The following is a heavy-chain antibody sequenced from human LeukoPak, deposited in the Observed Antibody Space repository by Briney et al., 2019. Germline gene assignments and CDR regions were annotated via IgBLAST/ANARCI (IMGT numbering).Heavy chain of an antibody. CDR2: IYYSGST. D-gene: IGHD3-10*01. V-gene: IGHV4-59*01. Sequence: SETLSLTCTVSGGSISSYYWSWIRQPPGKGLEWIGYIYYSGSTNYNPSLKSRVTISVDTSKNQFSLKLSSVTAADTAVYYCARYGSGNDAFDIWGQGTMVTVSS. J-gene: IGHJ3*02. CDR3: ARYGSGNDAFDI. CDR1: GGSISSYY.